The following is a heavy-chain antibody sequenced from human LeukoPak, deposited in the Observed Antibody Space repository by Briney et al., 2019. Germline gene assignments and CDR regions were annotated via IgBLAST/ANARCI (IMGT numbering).Heavy chain of an antibody. CDR3: AREEMATMGRYFDY. D-gene: IGHD5-24*01. CDR2: IIPIFGTA. V-gene: IGHV1-69*01. CDR1: GGTFSSYA. Sequence: SVKVSCKASGGTFSSYAISWVRQAPGQGLEWMGGIIPIFGTANYAQKFQGRVTITADESTSTAYMELSSLRSEDTAVYYCAREEMATMGRYFDYWGQGTLVTVSS. J-gene: IGHJ4*02.